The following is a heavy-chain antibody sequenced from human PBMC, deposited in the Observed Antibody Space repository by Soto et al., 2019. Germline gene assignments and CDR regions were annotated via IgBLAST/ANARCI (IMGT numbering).Heavy chain of an antibody. CDR1: GFSLSTSGVG. D-gene: IGHD5-18*01. CDR3: AHNYAETAPFDY. Sequence: QITLKESGPTLVKPTQTLTLTCTFSGFSLSTSGVGVGWIRQPPGKALEWLALIYWDDDKRYSPSLKSRLTITKDTSKNQVVLTMTNMDPVDTATDYCAHNYAETAPFDYWGQGTLVTVSS. V-gene: IGHV2-5*02. CDR2: IYWDDDK. J-gene: IGHJ4*02.